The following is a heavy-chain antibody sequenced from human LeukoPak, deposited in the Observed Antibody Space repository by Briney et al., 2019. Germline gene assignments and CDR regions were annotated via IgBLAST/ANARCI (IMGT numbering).Heavy chain of an antibody. CDR1: GFTFSSYW. CDR2: INSDGSSA. J-gene: IGHJ6*02. V-gene: IGHV3-74*01. D-gene: IGHD6-19*01. Sequence: GGSLRLSCAASGFTFSSYWMHWVRQAPGKGLVWVSRINSDGSSASYADSVKGRFTISRDNAKNTLYLQMNSLRAEDTAVYYCAREKIGYSSGWYSEGYYYYYGMDVWGQGTTVTVSS. CDR3: AREKIGYSSGWYSEGYYYYYGMDV.